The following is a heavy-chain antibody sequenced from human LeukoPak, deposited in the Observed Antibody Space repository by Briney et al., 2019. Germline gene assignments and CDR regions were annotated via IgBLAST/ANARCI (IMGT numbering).Heavy chain of an antibody. V-gene: IGHV3-21*01. CDR1: GFTFSSYS. Sequence: GGSLRLSCAASGFTFSSYSMNWVRQAPGKGLEWVSSISSSSSYIYYADSVKGRFTNSRDNAKNSLYLQMNSLRAEDTAVYYCARDGSVWGSFYWGQGTLVTVSS. D-gene: IGHD3-16*01. CDR2: ISSSSSYI. CDR3: ARDGSVWGSFY. J-gene: IGHJ4*02.